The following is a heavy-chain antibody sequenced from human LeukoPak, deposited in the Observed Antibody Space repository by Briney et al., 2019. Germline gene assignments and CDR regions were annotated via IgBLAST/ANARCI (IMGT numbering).Heavy chain of an antibody. CDR2: IKPNRGGT. J-gene: IGHJ6*03. V-gene: IGHV1-2*06. CDR1: GYTFTGYY. Sequence: ASVKVSCKASGYTFTGYYMHWVRQAPGHGLEWMGRIKPNRGGTNYAQKFQGRVTTTRDTSISTAYMELSRLRSDDTAVYYCARDLNCSGGSCYFIPNYYYYMDVWGKGTTVTVSS. D-gene: IGHD2-15*01. CDR3: ARDLNCSGGSCYFIPNYYYYMDV.